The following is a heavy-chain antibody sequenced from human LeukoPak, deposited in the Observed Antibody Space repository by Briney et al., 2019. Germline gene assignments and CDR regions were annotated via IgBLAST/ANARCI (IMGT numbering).Heavy chain of an antibody. CDR3: ARNWLGAFDI. V-gene: IGHV4-4*02. CDR2: IYHSGST. J-gene: IGHJ3*02. Sequence: NPSQTLSLTCTVSGDSISSSNWWSWVRQPPGKGLEWIGGIYHSGSTNYNPSLKSRVTISVDKSKNQFSLKLSSVTTADTAVYYCARNWLGAFDIWGQGTMVTVSS. CDR1: GDSISSSNW. D-gene: IGHD3-9*01.